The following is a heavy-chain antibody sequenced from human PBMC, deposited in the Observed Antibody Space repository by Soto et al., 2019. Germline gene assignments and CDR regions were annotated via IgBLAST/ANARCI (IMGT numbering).Heavy chain of an antibody. Sequence: PSVKVSCKASGYTFTSYAMHWVRQAPGQRLEWMGWINAGNGNTKYSQKFQGRVTITRDTSASTAYMELSSLRSEDTAVYYCASGGITVAANWFDPWGQGTLVTVSS. CDR2: INAGNGNT. CDR3: ASGGITVAANWFDP. J-gene: IGHJ5*02. D-gene: IGHD6-19*01. V-gene: IGHV1-3*01. CDR1: GYTFTSYA.